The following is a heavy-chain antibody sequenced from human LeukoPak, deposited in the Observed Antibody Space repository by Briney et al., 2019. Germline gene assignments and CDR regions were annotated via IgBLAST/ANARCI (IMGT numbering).Heavy chain of an antibody. CDR1: GFTFSSYW. CDR2: INQDGSEK. CDR3: AREGCSGGSCYHNWFDP. J-gene: IGHJ5*02. V-gene: IGHV3-7*01. Sequence: GGSLRLSCAASGFTFSSYWMSWVRQAPGKGLEWVANINQDGSEKYYVDSVKGRFTISRDNAKNSLYLQMNSLRAEDTAVYYCAREGCSGGSCYHNWFDPWGQGPLVTVSS. D-gene: IGHD2-15*01.